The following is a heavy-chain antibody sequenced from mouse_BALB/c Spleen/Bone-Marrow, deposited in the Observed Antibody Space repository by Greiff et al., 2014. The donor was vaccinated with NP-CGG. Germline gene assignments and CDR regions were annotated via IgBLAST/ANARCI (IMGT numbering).Heavy chain of an antibody. CDR1: GYSFTGYT. D-gene: IGHD2-14*01. J-gene: IGHJ1*01. Sequence: EVQLQQSGPVLVKPGASTKISCKASGYSFTGYTMNWVKQSHGKNLEWIGLINPYNGGTSYNQKFKGKATLTVDKSSSTAYMELLSLTSEDSAVYYCAREEGYDEGEYFDVWGAGTAVTVSS. CDR3: AREEGYDEGEYFDV. V-gene: IGHV1-18*01. CDR2: INPYNGGT.